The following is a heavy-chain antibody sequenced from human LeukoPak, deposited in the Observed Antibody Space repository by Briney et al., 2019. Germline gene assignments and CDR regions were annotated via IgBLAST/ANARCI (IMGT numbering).Heavy chain of an antibody. CDR1: GFTFSSYA. Sequence: GGSLRLSCAASGFTFSSYAMSWVRQAPGKGLEWVSAISGSGGSTYYADSVKGRFTISRDNSKNTLYLQMNRLRAEDTAVYYCAKAPRGEVVMTNWFDPWGQGTLVTVSS. D-gene: IGHD3-22*01. V-gene: IGHV3-23*01. CDR2: ISGSGGST. J-gene: IGHJ5*02. CDR3: AKAPRGEVVMTNWFDP.